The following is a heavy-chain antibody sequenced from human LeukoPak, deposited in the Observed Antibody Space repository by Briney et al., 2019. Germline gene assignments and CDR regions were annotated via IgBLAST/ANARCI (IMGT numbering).Heavy chain of an antibody. D-gene: IGHD1/OR15-1a*01. CDR3: ARDRGPTNYYYGMDV. J-gene: IGHJ6*02. CDR1: GGSISSYY. CDR2: IYYSGST. V-gene: IGHV4-59*01. Sequence: PSDTLSLTCTVSGGSISSYYWSWIRQPPGKGLEWIGYIYYSGSTNYNPSLKSRVTISVDTSKNQFSLKLSSVTAADTAVYYCARDRGPTNYYYGMDVWGQGTTVTVSS.